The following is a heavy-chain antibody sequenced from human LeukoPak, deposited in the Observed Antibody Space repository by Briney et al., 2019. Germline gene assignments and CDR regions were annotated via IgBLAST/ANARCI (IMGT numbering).Heavy chain of an antibody. Sequence: PGGSLRLSCAASGFTFSSYSMNWVRQAPGKGLEWVSSISSSSSYIYYADSVKGRFTMSRDNSKNTLYLQMNSLRAEDTAAYYCAKEGRPNSGGGYYDYWGQGTRVTVSS. V-gene: IGHV3-21*04. D-gene: IGHD3-22*01. CDR1: GFTFSSYS. CDR3: AKEGRPNSGGGYYDY. CDR2: ISSSSSYI. J-gene: IGHJ4*02.